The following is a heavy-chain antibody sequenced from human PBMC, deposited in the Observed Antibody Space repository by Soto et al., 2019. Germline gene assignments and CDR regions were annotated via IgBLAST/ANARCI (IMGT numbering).Heavy chain of an antibody. CDR3: ARRLIGSSWYEIHYYYGMDV. J-gene: IGHJ6*02. CDR2: IIPIFGTA. D-gene: IGHD6-13*01. CDR1: GGTFSSYA. V-gene: IGHV1-69*13. Sequence: EASLKVSCKASGGTFSSYAISWVRQAPGQGLEWMGGIIPIFGTANYAQKFQGRVTITADESTSTAYMELSSLRSEDTAVYYCARRLIGSSWYEIHYYYGMDVWGQGTTVTVSS.